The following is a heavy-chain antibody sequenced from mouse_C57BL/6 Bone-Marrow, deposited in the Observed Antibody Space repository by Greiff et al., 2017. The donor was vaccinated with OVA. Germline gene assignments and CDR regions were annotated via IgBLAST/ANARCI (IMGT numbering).Heavy chain of an antibody. J-gene: IGHJ1*03. CDR3: AKVVATTDWYFDV. V-gene: IGHV1-54*01. D-gene: IGHD1-1*01. CDR2: INPGSGGT. Sequence: SGAELVRPGTSVKVSCKASGYAFTNYLIEWVKQRPGQGLEWIGVINPGSGGTNYNEKFKGKATLTADKSSSTAYMQLSSLTYEDSAVYFCAKVVATTDWYFDVWGTGTAVTVSS. CDR1: GYAFTNYL.